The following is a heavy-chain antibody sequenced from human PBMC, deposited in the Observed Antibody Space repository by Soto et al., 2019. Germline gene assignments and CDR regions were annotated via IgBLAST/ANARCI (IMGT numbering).Heavy chain of an antibody. CDR2: ISWNSGSI. Sequence: GGSLRLSWAAAGCTFDDYAMHWVRQAPGKGLEWVSGISWNSGSIGYADSVKGRFTISRDNAKNSLYLQMNSLRAEDTALYYCAKSSNLKQLVPSLDAFDIWGQGTMVTVS. CDR1: GCTFDDYA. CDR3: AKSSNLKQLVPSLDAFDI. D-gene: IGHD6-6*01. V-gene: IGHV3-9*01. J-gene: IGHJ3*02.